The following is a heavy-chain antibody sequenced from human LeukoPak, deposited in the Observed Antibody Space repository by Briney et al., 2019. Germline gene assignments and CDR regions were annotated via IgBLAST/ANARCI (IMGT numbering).Heavy chain of an antibody. D-gene: IGHD4-17*01. Sequence: SETLSLTCAVYGGSFSGYYWSWIRQPPGKGLEWIGSIYYSGSTYYNPSLKSRVTISVDTSKNQFSLKLSSVTAADTAVYYCARHFRDYGDPYYFDYWGQGTLVTVSS. V-gene: IGHV4-34*01. J-gene: IGHJ4*02. CDR3: ARHFRDYGDPYYFDY. CDR2: IYYSGST. CDR1: GGSFSGYY.